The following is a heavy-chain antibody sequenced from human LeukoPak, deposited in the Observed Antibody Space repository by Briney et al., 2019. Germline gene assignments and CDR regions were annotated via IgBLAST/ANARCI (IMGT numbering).Heavy chain of an antibody. Sequence: GGSLRLSCAAFGFTFSRHSISWVRQAPGKRLEWVSSISSDSSHIYYADSMKGRFTVSRDNAKNSLFLQMNSLRAEDTAVYYCARDLRTQLDGYSPPYHFDYWGQGALVTVSS. CDR2: ISSDSSHI. V-gene: IGHV3-21*01. CDR1: GFTFSRHS. CDR3: ARDLRTQLDGYSPPYHFDY. D-gene: IGHD5-24*01. J-gene: IGHJ4*02.